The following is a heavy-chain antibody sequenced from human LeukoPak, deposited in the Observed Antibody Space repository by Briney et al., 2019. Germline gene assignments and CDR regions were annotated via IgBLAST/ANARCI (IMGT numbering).Heavy chain of an antibody. D-gene: IGHD6-6*01. CDR2: IYPGDSDT. V-gene: IGHV5-51*01. J-gene: IGHJ4*02. CDR1: GYSFTSYW. Sequence: GESLKISCKGSGYSFTSYWIGWVRQMPGKGLGWMGIIYPGDSDTRCSPSFQGQVTISADKSISTAYLQWSSLKASDTAMYYCARLPREYSSSLVVPPVYWGQGTLVTVSS. CDR3: ARLPREYSSSLVVPPVY.